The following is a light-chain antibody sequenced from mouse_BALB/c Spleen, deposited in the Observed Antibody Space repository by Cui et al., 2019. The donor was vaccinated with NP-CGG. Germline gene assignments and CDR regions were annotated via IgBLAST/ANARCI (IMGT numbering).Light chain of an antibody. J-gene: IGLJ1*01. V-gene: IGLV1*01. CDR2: GTN. Sequence: QAVVPQDSALTTSPGETVTFTCRSSTGTVITSNYANWVQEKPDHLFTGLIGGTNNRAPGVPDRFSGSLIGDKAALTITGAQTEDEAIYFCALWYSNHWVFGGGTKLTVL. CDR1: TGTVITSNY. CDR3: ALWYSNHWV.